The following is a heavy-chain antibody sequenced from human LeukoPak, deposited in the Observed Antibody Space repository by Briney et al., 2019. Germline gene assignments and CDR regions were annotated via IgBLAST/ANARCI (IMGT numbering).Heavy chain of an antibody. D-gene: IGHD6-13*01. Sequence: SETLSLTCTVSGGSISSYYWSWIRQPPGKGLEWIGYIYYSGSTNYNPSLKSQVTISVDTSKNQFSLKPSSVTAADTAVYYCARDHGSGSWYGDAFDIWGQGTMVTVSS. J-gene: IGHJ3*02. CDR1: GGSISSYY. V-gene: IGHV4-59*01. CDR3: ARDHGSGSWYGDAFDI. CDR2: IYYSGST.